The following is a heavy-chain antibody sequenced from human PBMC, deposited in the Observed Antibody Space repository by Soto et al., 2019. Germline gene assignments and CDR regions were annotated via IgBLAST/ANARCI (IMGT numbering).Heavy chain of an antibody. CDR1: GFTFSSYE. V-gene: IGHV3-48*03. D-gene: IGHD5-12*01. CDR2: ISSGGRNI. CDR3: AGDRWVRHSGYDWHFDY. Sequence: EVQLVESGGILVQPGGSLRLSCAASGFTFSSYEMNWVRQAPGKGLEWVSYISSGGRNIYYADSVKGRFTVSRDNAKNSVDLQMNSLRAEDTAVYYCAGDRWVRHSGYDWHFDYWGQGTLVTVSS. J-gene: IGHJ4*02.